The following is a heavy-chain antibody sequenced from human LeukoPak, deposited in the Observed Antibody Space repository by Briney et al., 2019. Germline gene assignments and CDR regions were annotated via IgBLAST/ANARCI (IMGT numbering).Heavy chain of an antibody. D-gene: IGHD4-11*01. CDR3: ARVGSNYPYGIDY. CDR2: IYSTGST. CDR1: GGSISGYY. Sequence: SETLSLTCTVSGGSISGYYWSWIRQPAGKALEWIGRIYSTGSTHYNPSLKSRVTMSVDTSKNQFSLKLSSVTAADTAVYYCARVGSNYPYGIDYWAREPWSPSPQ. V-gene: IGHV4-4*07. J-gene: IGHJ4*02.